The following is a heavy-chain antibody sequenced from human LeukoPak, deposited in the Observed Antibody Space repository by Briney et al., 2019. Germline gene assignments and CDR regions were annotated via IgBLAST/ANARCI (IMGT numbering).Heavy chain of an antibody. Sequence: GGSLRLSCAASRFTFSSYSMNWVRQAPGKGLEWLSYISSSGSTIYYADSVKGRFTISRDNAKNSLYLQMNSLRAEDTAVYYCAELGITMIGGVWGKGTTVTISS. J-gene: IGHJ6*04. D-gene: IGHD3-10*02. CDR3: AELGITMIGGV. CDR2: ISSSGSTI. V-gene: IGHV3-48*04. CDR1: RFTFSSYS.